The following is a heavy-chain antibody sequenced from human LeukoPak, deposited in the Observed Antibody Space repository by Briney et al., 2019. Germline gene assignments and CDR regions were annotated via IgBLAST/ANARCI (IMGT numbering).Heavy chain of an antibody. CDR1: GFTFDSYA. D-gene: IGHD6-13*01. CDR3: VRHVGSRWSNNRFDP. J-gene: IGHJ5*02. V-gene: IGHV3-23*01. Sequence: GGSLRLSCAASGFTFDSYAMSWVRQAPGKGLEWVSAVSRFGGTTYYADSAKGRFTISRDNSNNTVYLQMNSLRVGDTALYYCVRHVGSRWSNNRFDPWGQGTLVTVS. CDR2: VSRFGGTT.